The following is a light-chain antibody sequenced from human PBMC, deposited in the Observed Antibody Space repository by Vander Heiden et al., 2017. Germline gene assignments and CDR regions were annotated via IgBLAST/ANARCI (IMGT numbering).Light chain of an antibody. V-gene: IGLV1-51*01. CDR3: ATWDTSLSAVV. CDR1: SSNIGNNY. J-gene: IGLJ2*01. CDR2: DNN. Sequence: QSVLTQPPSVSAAPGQSGTISCSRRSSNIGNNYVPWYQHLPGTSPKLLIYDNNKRPSGIPDRFSGSKSGTSATLGITGLQTGDEADYYCATWDTSLSAVVFGGGTKLTVL.